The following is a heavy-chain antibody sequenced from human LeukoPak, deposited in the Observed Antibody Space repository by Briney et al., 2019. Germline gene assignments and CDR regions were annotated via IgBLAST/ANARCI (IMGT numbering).Heavy chain of an antibody. Sequence: GESLKISCKGSGYSFTSYWIGWVRQMPGKGLEWMGIIYPGDSDTRYSPSFQGQVTISADKSISTAYLQWSSLKASDTAMYYCARFGMIVGATTGAFDIWGQGTMVTASS. D-gene: IGHD1-26*01. CDR3: ARFGMIVGATTGAFDI. V-gene: IGHV5-51*01. CDR2: IYPGDSDT. J-gene: IGHJ3*02. CDR1: GYSFTSYW.